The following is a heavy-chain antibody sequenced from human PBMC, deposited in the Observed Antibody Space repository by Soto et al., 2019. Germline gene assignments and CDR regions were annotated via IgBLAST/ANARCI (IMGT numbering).Heavy chain of an antibody. V-gene: IGHV1-3*04. J-gene: IGHJ4*02. CDR3: AKDRAHFDGSGLD. D-gene: IGHD3-22*01. Sequence: QVQVVQSGAEVKKPGASVKVSCKASGYAFTSYAMHWVRQAPGQGLEWMGWLDTGNGNTKYSQKFQDRISITRDTSARTAYMELNILRSGGTAVYCCAKDRAHFDGSGLDWGKGTLVTVSS. CDR2: LDTGNGNT. CDR1: GYAFTSYA.